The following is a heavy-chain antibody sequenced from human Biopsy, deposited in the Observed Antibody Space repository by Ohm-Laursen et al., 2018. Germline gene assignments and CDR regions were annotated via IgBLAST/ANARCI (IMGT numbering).Heavy chain of an antibody. CDR1: GGSISNNNYY. CDR2: IFYRGST. V-gene: IGHV4-39*01. D-gene: IGHD3-10*01. CDR3: ARRLPLRGYALDV. J-gene: IGHJ3*01. Sequence: GTLSLTCTVSGGSISNNNYYWGWIRQPPGKGLEWIGSIFYRGSTHYKPSLKSRVNISVDTSKNQFSLKLNSVTAADTAVYYCARRLPLRGYALDVRGQGTLVTVSS.